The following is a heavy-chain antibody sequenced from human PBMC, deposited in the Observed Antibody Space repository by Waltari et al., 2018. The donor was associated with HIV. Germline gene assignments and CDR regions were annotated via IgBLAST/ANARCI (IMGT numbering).Heavy chain of an antibody. CDR2: ITWNSGRT. CDR3: AKSDIDYGMDV. D-gene: IGHD2-15*01. V-gene: IGHV3-9*01. CDR1: GFPLVDYA. Sequence: EVQLVESGGGLVQPGGSLRLSCAASGFPLVDYAMHWVRQVPGKGLEWVSGITWNSGRTGYADSVKGRFIISRDNAKNSLYLQMNSLRVEDTALYYCAKSDIDYGMDVWGQGTTVTVSS. J-gene: IGHJ6*02.